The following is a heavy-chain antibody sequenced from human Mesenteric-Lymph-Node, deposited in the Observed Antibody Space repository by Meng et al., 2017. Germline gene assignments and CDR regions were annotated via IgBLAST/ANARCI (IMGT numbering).Heavy chain of an antibody. CDR1: GFTFSSYS. CDR3: ARGGWYDSSEDFDY. V-gene: IGHV3-30*03. CDR2: ISYDGSNK. J-gene: IGHJ4*02. Sequence: GESLKISCAASGFTFSSYSMNWVRQAPGKGLEWVAVISYDGSNKYYADSVKGRFTISRDNSKNTLYLQMNSLRAEDTAVYYCARGGWYDSSEDFDYWGQGTLVTVSS. D-gene: IGHD3-22*01.